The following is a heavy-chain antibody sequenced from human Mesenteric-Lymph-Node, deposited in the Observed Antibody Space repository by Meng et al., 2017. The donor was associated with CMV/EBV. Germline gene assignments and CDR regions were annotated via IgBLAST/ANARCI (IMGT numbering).Heavy chain of an antibody. J-gene: IGHJ6*02. CDR2: IYSGDSST. D-gene: IGHD3-10*01. CDR1: GFTFNNYA. Sequence: GGSLRLSCVASGFTFNNYALTWVRQAPGKGLEWVSVIYSGDSSTYYADSVKGRFTISRDNSKNTLYLQMSSLRADDTAIYYCAKGTQDDYHFGMDVWGQGTTVTVSS. CDR3: AKGTQDDYHFGMDV. V-gene: IGHV3-23*03.